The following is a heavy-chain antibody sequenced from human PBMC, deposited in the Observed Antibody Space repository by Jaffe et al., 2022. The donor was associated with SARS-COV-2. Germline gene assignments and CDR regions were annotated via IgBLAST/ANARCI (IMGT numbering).Heavy chain of an antibody. V-gene: IGHV4-61*02. D-gene: IGHD6-19*01. Sequence: QVQLQESGPGLVKPSQTLSLTCTVSGGSISSPSYYWSWIRQPAGKGLECIGRVYTGGSTNYNPSLKSRVTISVDTSKNQFSLRLSSVTAADTAVYYCARGSRRPAVAGTSYFYAMDVWGQGTTVNVSS. CDR2: VYTGGST. J-gene: IGHJ6*02. CDR3: ARGSRRPAVAGTSYFYAMDV. CDR1: GGSISSPSYY.